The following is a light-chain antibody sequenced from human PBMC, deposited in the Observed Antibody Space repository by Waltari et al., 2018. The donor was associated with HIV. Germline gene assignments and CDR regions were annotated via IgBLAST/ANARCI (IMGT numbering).Light chain of an antibody. V-gene: IGLV1-44*01. CDR2: SNN. CDR3: SAWDDSLNAVL. Sequence: QSVLTQPPSVSGTPGHRVTISCSGSSSNIGHSNANWYQHLPGTAPKLLIYSNNQRPSGVPDRFSGSKSGTSASLAISGLQSEDEADYYCSAWDDSLNAVLFGGGTKLTVL. J-gene: IGLJ2*01. CDR1: SSNIGHSN.